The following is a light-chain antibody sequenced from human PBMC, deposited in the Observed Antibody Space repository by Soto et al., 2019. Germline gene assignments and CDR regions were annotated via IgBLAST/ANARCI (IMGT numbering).Light chain of an antibody. CDR3: QQYTDWPLT. V-gene: IGKV3-20*01. J-gene: IGKJ1*01. Sequence: EIVLTQSPATLSLSPGERATLSCRASPSITSTYLAWYQQKPGQAPRLLIYGVSSRATGVPDRFSGSGSGTDFTLTISRLEPEDFAVYYCQQYTDWPLTFGQGTKVDIK. CDR2: GVS. CDR1: PSITSTY.